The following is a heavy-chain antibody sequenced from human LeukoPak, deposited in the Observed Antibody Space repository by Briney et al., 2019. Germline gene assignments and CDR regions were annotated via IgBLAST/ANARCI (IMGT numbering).Heavy chain of an antibody. V-gene: IGHV3-9*01. D-gene: IGHD2-2*02. CDR2: ISWNSGSI. J-gene: IGHJ4*02. CDR3: ARAIGVTCISTSCYSFDY. CDR1: GFIFDDHA. Sequence: GGSLRLSCAASGFIFDDHAIHWVRQAPGKGLEWVSGISWNSGSIAYADSVKGRFTISRDNAKNSLYLQMNSLRAEDTALYYCARAIGVTCISTSCYSFDYWGQGTLVTVSS.